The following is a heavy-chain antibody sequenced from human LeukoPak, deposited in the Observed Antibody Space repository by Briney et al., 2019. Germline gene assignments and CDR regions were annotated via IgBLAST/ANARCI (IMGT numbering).Heavy chain of an antibody. CDR2: INHSGST. CDR1: GGSFSGYY. V-gene: IGHV4-34*01. Sequence: SETLSLTCAVDGGSFSGYYWSWIRQPPGKGLEWIGEINHSGSTNYNPSLKSRVTISVDTSKNQFSLKLSSVTAADTAVYYCASSRRRYCSGGSCYRYFDYWGQGTLVTVSS. J-gene: IGHJ4*02. CDR3: ASSRRRYCSGGSCYRYFDY. D-gene: IGHD2-15*01.